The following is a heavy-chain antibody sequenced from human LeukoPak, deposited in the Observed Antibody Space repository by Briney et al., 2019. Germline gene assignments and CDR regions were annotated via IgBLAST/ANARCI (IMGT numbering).Heavy chain of an antibody. Sequence: PGGSLRLSCAASGFSVSSNYLSWVRQAPGKGLEWVSVMYSGGSTFYADSVKGRFTISRDNSKNTLNLQMNSLRAEDTAIYYCARDLGLWSLDGAFDIWGQGTVVTVSS. CDR1: GFSVSSNY. CDR2: MYSGGST. D-gene: IGHD4/OR15-4a*01. CDR3: ARDLGLWSLDGAFDI. J-gene: IGHJ3*02. V-gene: IGHV3-53*01.